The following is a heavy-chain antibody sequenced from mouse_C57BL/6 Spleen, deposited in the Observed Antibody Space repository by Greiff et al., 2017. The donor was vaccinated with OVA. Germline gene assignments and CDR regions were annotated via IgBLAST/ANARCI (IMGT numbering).Heavy chain of an antibody. CDR3: ARSDGNHWYFDV. CDR2: INPNNGGT. J-gene: IGHJ1*03. D-gene: IGHD2-1*01. Sequence: VQLQQSGPELVKPGASVKISCKASGYTFTDYYMNWVKQSHGKSLEWIGDINPNNGGTSYNQKFKGKATLTVDKSSSTAYMELRSLTSEDSAVYDCARSDGNHWYFDVWGTGTTVTVSS. CDR1: GYTFTDYY. V-gene: IGHV1-26*01.